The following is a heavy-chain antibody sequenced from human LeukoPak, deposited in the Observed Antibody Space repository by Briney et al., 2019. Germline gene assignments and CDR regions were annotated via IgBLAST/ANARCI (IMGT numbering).Heavy chain of an antibody. CDR1: GGSISSGSYY. J-gene: IGHJ5*02. D-gene: IGHD3-10*01. V-gene: IGHV4-61*02. CDR2: IYTSGST. CDR3: GRDFRGRGRFDP. Sequence: SETLSLTCTVSGGSISSGSYYWSWIRQPAGKGLEWIGRIYTSGSTNYNPSLKSRVTISVDTSKNQFSLKLSSVTAADTAVYYCGRDFRGRGRFDPWGQGTLVTVSS.